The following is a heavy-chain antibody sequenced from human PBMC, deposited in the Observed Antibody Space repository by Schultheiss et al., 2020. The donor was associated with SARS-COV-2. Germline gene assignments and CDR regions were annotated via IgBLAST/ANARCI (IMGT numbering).Heavy chain of an antibody. CDR1: GGSFSGYY. J-gene: IGHJ6*02. D-gene: IGHD2-2*01. V-gene: IGHV4-34*01. Sequence: SETLSLTCAVYGGSFSGYYWSWIRQPPGKGLEWIGEINHSGSTNYNPSLKSRVTMSVDTSKNQFSLKLSSVTAADTAVYYCARELGYCSSTSCYVGMDVWGQGTTVTVSS. CDR2: INHSGST. CDR3: ARELGYCSSTSCYVGMDV.